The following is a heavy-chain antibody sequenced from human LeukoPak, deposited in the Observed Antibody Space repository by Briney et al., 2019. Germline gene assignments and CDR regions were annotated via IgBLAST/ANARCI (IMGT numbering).Heavy chain of an antibody. Sequence: EAGGSLRLSCAASGFTFSSYTMNWVRQAPGKGLEWVGRIKSKTDGGTTDYAAPVKGRFTISRDDSKNTLYLQMNSLKTEDTAVYYCTFTPYDEQLVGPPFDYWGQGTLVTVSS. CDR3: TFTPYDEQLVGPPFDY. V-gene: IGHV3-15*01. CDR1: GFTFSSYT. J-gene: IGHJ4*02. D-gene: IGHD6-13*01. CDR2: IKSKTDGGTT.